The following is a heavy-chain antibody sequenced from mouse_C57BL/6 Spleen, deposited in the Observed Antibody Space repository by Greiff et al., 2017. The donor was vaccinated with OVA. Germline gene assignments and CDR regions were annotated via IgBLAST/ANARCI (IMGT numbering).Heavy chain of an antibody. J-gene: IGHJ2*01. CDR3: ARYGTVVNFDY. Sequence: VQLQQSGAELARPGASVKMSCKASGYTFTSYTMHWVKQRPGQGLEWIGYINPSSGYTKYNQKFKDKATLTADKSSSTAYMQLSSLTSDDSAVYYCARYGTVVNFDYWGKGTTLTVSS. V-gene: IGHV1-4*01. D-gene: IGHD1-1*01. CDR1: GYTFTSYT. CDR2: INPSSGYT.